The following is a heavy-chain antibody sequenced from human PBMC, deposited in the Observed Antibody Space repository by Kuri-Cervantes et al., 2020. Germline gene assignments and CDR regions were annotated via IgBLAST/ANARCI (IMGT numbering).Heavy chain of an antibody. CDR1: GYTFSDYY. V-gene: IGHV1-2*02. CDR2: INPNSGGP. D-gene: IGHD2-15*01. Sequence: ASVKVSCKASGYTFSDYYIHWVRQAPGQGLEWMGWINPNSGGPNYAQKFQGRVSMTTDTSITTAYMELRSLRSDDTAVYYCARRHCSGGSCYLGYSSGWYDYWGQGTLVTVSS. CDR3: ARRHCSGGSCYLGYSSGWYDY. J-gene: IGHJ4*02.